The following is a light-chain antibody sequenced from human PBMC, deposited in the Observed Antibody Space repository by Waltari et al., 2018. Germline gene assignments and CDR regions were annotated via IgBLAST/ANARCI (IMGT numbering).Light chain of an antibody. V-gene: IGKV3-20*01. CDR1: QSVSSSY. J-gene: IGKJ4*01. Sequence: EIVLTQSPGTLSLSPGDRATLSCRASQSVSSSYLAWYQQKPGQAPRLLIYDASSRATGIPDRFGGSGSGTDFTLTISRLEPEDFAVYYCQQYGVSTLTFGGGTKVEIK. CDR3: QQYGVSTLT. CDR2: DAS.